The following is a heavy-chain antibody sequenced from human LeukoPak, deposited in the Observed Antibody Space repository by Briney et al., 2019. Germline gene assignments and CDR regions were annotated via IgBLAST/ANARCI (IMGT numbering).Heavy chain of an antibody. V-gene: IGHV7-4-1*02. CDR1: GYTFTTYA. J-gene: IGHJ6*02. CDR3: VRNYYHGMDV. CDR2: INTNTGNP. Sequence: ASVKVSCKASGYTFTTYAMNWVRQAPGQGLEWMAWINTNTGNPTYAQGFTGRFVFSLDTSVSTAYLQISSLKAEGTAVYYCVRNYYHGMDVWGQGTTVTVSS.